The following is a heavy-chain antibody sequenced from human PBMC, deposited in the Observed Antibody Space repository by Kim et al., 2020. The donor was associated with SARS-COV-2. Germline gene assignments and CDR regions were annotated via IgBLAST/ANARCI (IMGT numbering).Heavy chain of an antibody. CDR3: RALIAAPTIDY. D-gene: IGHD6-6*01. Sequence: ANYAQKFQGGVTITADESTSTAYMELSSLRSEDTAVYYCRALIAAPTIDYWGQGTLVTVSS. V-gene: IGHV1-69*01. CDR2: A. J-gene: IGHJ4*02.